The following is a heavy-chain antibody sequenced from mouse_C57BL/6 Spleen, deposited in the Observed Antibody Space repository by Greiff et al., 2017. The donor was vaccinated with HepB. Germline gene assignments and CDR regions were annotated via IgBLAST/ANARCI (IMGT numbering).Heavy chain of an antibody. D-gene: IGHD2-2*01. CDR1: GFNIKDYY. J-gene: IGHJ1*03. CDR2: IDPEDGET. V-gene: IGHV14-2*01. Sequence: EVQLQQSGAELVKPGASVKLSCTASGFNIKDYYMHWVKQRTEQGLEWIGRIDPEDGETKYAPKFQGKATITADTPSNTAYLQPSSLTSEDTAVYYCARGSTMVTTEYFDVWGTGTTVTVSS. CDR3: ARGSTMVTTEYFDV.